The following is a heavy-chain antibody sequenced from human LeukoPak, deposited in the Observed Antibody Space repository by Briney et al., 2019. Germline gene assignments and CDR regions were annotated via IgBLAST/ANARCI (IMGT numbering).Heavy chain of an antibody. V-gene: IGHV3-21*01. CDR1: GFTFSSYS. CDR3: ARDWGVVVPADTDYFDY. D-gene: IGHD2-2*01. CDR2: ISSSSSYI. Sequence: GGSLRLSCAASGFTFSSYSMNWVRQAPGKGLEWVSSISSSSSYIYYADSVKGRFTISRDNAKNSLYLQMNSLRAEDTAVYYCARDWGVVVPADTDYFDYWGQGTLVTVSS. J-gene: IGHJ4*02.